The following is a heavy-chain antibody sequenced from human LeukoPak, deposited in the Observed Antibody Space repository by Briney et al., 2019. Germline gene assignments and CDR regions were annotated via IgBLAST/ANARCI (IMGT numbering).Heavy chain of an antibody. Sequence: GESLKISCKGSGYSFTSYWISWGRQMPGKGLEWMGRIDPSDSYTNYSPSFQGHVTISADKSISTAYLQWSSLKASDTAMYYCAREKFTMVPLLDYWGQGTLVTVSS. D-gene: IGHD3-10*01. CDR1: GYSFTSYW. CDR2: IDPSDSYT. J-gene: IGHJ4*02. CDR3: AREKFTMVPLLDY. V-gene: IGHV5-10-1*01.